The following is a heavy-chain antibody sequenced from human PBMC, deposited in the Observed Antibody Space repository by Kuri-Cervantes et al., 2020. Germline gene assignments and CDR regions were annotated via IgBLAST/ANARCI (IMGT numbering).Heavy chain of an antibody. V-gene: IGHV3-30-3*01. Sequence: GESLKISCAASGFTFSNAWMSWVRQAPGKGLEWVAVISYDGSNKYYADSVKGRFTISRDNSKNTLYLQMNSLRAEDTAVYYCARDRLGGYGMDVWGQGTTVTVSS. D-gene: IGHD3-16*01. CDR3: ARDRLGGYGMDV. J-gene: IGHJ6*02. CDR2: ISYDGSNK. CDR1: GFTFSNAW.